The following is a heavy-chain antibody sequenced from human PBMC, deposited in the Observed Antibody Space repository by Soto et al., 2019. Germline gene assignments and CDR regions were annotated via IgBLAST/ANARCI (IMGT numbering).Heavy chain of an antibody. V-gene: IGHV3-30-3*01. CDR2: ISYDGSNK. J-gene: IGHJ4*02. CDR1: GFTLSSYA. Sequence: PGGSLRLSCAASGFTLSSYAIHWVRQAPGKGLEWVAVISYDGSNKYYADSVKGRFTISRDNSKNTLYLQMNSLRAEDTAVYYCARDFLAWVYGFPSAYFDSWGQGTLVTVSS. D-gene: IGHD3-3*01. CDR3: ARDFLAWVYGFPSAYFDS.